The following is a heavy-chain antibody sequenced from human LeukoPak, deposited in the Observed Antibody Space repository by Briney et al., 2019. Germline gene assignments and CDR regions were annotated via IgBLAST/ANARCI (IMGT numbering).Heavy chain of an antibody. CDR2: INHSGST. J-gene: IGHJ4*02. CDR3: ARGWQGYYDSSGYYLLDY. Sequence: SETLSLTCAVYGGSFSGYYWSWIRQPPGKGLEWIGEINHSGSTNYNPSLKSRVTISVDTSKNQFSLHLSSMTAADTALYYCARGWQGYYDSSGYYLLDYWGQGTLVTVSS. CDR1: GGSFSGYY. D-gene: IGHD3-22*01. V-gene: IGHV4-34*01.